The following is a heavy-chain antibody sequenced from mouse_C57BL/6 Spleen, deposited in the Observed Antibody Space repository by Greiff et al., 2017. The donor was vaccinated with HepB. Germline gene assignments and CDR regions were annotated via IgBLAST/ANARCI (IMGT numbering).Heavy chain of an antibody. Sequence: EVKVVESGGGLVKPGGSLKLSCAASGFTFSSYAMSWVRQTPEKRLEWVATISDGGSYTYYPDNVKGRFTISRDNAKNNLYLQMSHLKSEDTAMYYCASDGTEGGYFDYWGQGTTLTVSS. CDR1: GFTFSSYA. J-gene: IGHJ2*01. CDR3: ASDGTEGGYFDY. CDR2: ISDGGSYT. V-gene: IGHV5-4*03. D-gene: IGHD4-1*01.